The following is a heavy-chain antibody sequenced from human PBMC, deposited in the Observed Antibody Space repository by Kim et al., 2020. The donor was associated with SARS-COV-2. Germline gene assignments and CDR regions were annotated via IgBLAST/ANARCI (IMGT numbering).Heavy chain of an antibody. CDR2: ISSSSSYI. D-gene: IGHD3-10*01. CDR1: GFTFSSYS. V-gene: IGHV3-21*01. CDR3: ARDLVRGYGMDV. J-gene: IGHJ6*02. Sequence: GGSLRLSCAASGFTFSSYSMNWVRQAPGKGLEWVSSISSSSSYIYYADSVKGRFTISRDNAKNSLYLQMNSLRAEDTAVYYCARDLVRGYGMDVWGQGTTVTVSS.